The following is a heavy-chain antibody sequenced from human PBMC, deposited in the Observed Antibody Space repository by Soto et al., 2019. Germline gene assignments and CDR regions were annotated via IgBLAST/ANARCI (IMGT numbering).Heavy chain of an antibody. CDR2: ISAYNGNT. CDR1: RVSFNSNC. V-gene: IGHV1-18*01. CDR3: ARDQGGSYYY. J-gene: IGHJ4*02. D-gene: IGHD1-26*01. Sequence: GAPVKVTSEASRVSFNSNCSWWVRQAPGQGLEWMGWISAYNGNTNYAQKLQGRVTMTTDTSTSTAYMELRSLRSDDTAVYYCARDQGGSYYYWGQGTLVTVSS.